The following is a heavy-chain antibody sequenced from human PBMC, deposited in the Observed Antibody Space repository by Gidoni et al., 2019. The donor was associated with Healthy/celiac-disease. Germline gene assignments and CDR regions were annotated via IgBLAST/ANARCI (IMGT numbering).Heavy chain of an antibody. CDR3: TRKGYGDYLRYFDY. V-gene: IGHV3-49*03. CDR2: IRSKAYGGTT. CDR1: GFTFGDSA. J-gene: IGHJ4*02. Sequence: EVQLVASGGGLVQPGRSLRLSCTASGFTFGDSAMSWFRQAPGKGLGWVGFIRSKAYGGTTEYAASVKGRFTISRDDSKSIAYLQMNSLKTEDTAVYYCTRKGYGDYLRYFDYWGQGTLVTVSS. D-gene: IGHD4-17*01.